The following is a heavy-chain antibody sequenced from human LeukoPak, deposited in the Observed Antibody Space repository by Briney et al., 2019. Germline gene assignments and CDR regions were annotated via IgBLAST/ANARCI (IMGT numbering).Heavy chain of an antibody. CDR1: GGSISSSSYY. J-gene: IGHJ4*02. V-gene: IGHV4-39*07. CDR2: IYYSGST. D-gene: IGHD1-26*01. CDR3: ARDPREGFDY. Sequence: SETLSLTCTVSGGSISSSSYYWGWIRQPPGKGLEWIGSIYYSGSTYYNPSLKSRVTISVDTSKNQFSLKLSSVTAADTAVYYCARDPREGFDYWGQGTLVTVSS.